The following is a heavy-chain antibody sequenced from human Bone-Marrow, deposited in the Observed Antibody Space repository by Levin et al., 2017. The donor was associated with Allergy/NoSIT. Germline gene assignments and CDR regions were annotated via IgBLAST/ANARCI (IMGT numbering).Heavy chain of an antibody. CDR1: GGSMSNYY. CDR3: ARLWVSGNKLDS. D-gene: IGHD6-25*01. Sequence: SETLSLTCTVSGGSMSNYYWNWIRQTTGKGLEWIGKIYYNGITNYNPSLKSRVTISVDTSNNKFSLHLRSVTATDPAIYFCARLWVSGNKLDSWGQGTLVTVSS. CDR2: IYYNGIT. J-gene: IGHJ4*02. V-gene: IGHV4-59*08.